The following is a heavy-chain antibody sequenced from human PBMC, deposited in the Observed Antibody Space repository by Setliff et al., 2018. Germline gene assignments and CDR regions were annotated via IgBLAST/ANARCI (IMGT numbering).Heavy chain of an antibody. J-gene: IGHJ4*02. CDR3: ASNPFNSGPPYYFDY. CDR2: IYYNGST. V-gene: IGHV4-39*01. CDR1: GGSIRSSYYY. D-gene: IGHD6-19*01. Sequence: SETLSLTCTVSGGSIRSSYYYWGWIRQPPGKGLEWIGSIYYNGSTHFNPSLKSRVAISVDTSKNLLSLRVNSVTATDTAVYYCASNPFNSGPPYYFDYWGQGTLVTVSS.